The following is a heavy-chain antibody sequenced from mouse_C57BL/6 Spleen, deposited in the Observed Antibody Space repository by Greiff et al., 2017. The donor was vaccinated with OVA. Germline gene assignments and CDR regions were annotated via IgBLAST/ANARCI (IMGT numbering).Heavy chain of an antibody. D-gene: IGHD4-1*01. Sequence: VQLQESGPELVKPGASVKISCKASGYSFTSYYIHWVKQRPGQGLEWIGWIYPGSGNTKYNEKFKGKATLTADTSSTTAYMQFSSLTSEDSAVYSCAREGTGTGGFDYWGQGTTLTVSS. CDR3: AREGTGTGGFDY. V-gene: IGHV1-66*01. J-gene: IGHJ2*01. CDR2: IYPGSGNT. CDR1: GYSFTSYY.